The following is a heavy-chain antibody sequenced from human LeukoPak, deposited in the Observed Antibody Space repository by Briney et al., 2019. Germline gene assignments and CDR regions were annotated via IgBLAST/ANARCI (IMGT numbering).Heavy chain of an antibody. J-gene: IGHJ4*02. CDR1: GFTFSSYA. D-gene: IGHD3-9*01. CDR3: AKDPILGDILTGYYPGGQGY. V-gene: IGHV3-23*01. Sequence: PGGSLRLSCAASGFTFSSYAMSWVRQAPGKGLEWVSAISGSGGSTYYADSVKGRFTISRDNSKNTLYLQMNSLRAEDTAVYYCAKDPILGDILTGYYPGGQGYWGQGTLVTVSS. CDR2: ISGSGGST.